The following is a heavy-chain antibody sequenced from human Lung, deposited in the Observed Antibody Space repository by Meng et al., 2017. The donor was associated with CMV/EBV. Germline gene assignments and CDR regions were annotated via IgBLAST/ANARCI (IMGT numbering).Heavy chain of an antibody. CDR3: AVMGSGWFGQSYVRD. CDR2: INWNGDTI. J-gene: IGHJ4*02. Sequence: SCAASGFIFDNHGMTWLRQAPGKGLEWVSGINWNGDTIGYADSVKGRFVISRDNAKNSLYLQMNRLRAEDTALYYCAVMGSGWFGQSYVRDWGQGXLVTVSS. CDR1: GFIFDNHG. D-gene: IGHD6-19*01. V-gene: IGHV3-20*04.